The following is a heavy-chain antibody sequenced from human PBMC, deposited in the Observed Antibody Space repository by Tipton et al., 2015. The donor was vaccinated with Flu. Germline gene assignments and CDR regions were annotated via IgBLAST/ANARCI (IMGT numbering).Heavy chain of an antibody. CDR2: ISGSGGST. J-gene: IGHJ4*02. Sequence: SLRLSCAASGFTFSSYAMSWVRQAPGKGLEWVSAISGSGGSTYYADSVKGRFTISRDNSKNTLYLQMNSLRAEDTVVYYCAKGLVGAHTPLDYWGQGTLVTVSS. CDR1: GFTFSSYA. D-gene: IGHD1-26*01. V-gene: IGHV3-23*01. CDR3: AKGLVGAHTPLDY.